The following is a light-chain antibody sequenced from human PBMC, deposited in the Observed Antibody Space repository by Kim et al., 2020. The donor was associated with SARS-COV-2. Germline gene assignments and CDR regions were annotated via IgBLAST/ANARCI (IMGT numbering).Light chain of an antibody. CDR3: QQYYSSPCA. V-gene: IGKV3-20*01. Sequence: ETVLTQVPGTLSLSPGERATLSCRASQSVGSSYLAWYQQKPGQAPRLLIYGASSRATGIPDRFSGSGSGTDFTLTISRLEPEDFAVYYWQQYYSSPCAFGQGTKLEI. J-gene: IGKJ2*01. CDR1: QSVGSSY. CDR2: GAS.